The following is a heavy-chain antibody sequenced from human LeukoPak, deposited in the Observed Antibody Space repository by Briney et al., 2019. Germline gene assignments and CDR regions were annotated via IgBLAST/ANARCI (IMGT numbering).Heavy chain of an antibody. V-gene: IGHV4-59*01. Sequence: SETLSLTCTVSGGSISSYYWSWIRQPPGKGLEWIGYIYYSGSTNYNPSLKSRVTISVDTSKNQFSPKLSSVTAADTAVYYCARDSYSGSYFGAFDIWGQGTMVTVSS. D-gene: IGHD1-26*01. J-gene: IGHJ3*02. CDR1: GGSISSYY. CDR2: IYYSGST. CDR3: ARDSYSGSYFGAFDI.